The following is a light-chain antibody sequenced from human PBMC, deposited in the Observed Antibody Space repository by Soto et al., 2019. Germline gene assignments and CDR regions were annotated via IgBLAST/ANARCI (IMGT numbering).Light chain of an antibody. J-gene: IGKJ5*01. CDR2: AAS. V-gene: IGKV1-39*01. Sequence: DIQMTQFPSSLSASVGDRVTITCRASQSISSYLNWYQQKPGKAPKLLIYAASSLQSGVPSRFSGSGSGSEFNFTITGLQPDDFATYFCQQYNTYATFGQGTRLEIK. CDR3: QQYNTYAT. CDR1: QSISSY.